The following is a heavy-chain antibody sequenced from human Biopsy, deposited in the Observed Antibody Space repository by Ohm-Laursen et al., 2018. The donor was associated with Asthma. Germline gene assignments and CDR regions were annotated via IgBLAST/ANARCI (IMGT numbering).Heavy chain of an antibody. J-gene: IGHJ4*02. D-gene: IGHD2-2*01. V-gene: IGHV1-69*01. CDR3: ARKAGSCISRTCYSLDF. CDR1: GGTFNTYV. CDR2: INSVFGTT. Sequence: SSVKVSCKSLGGTFNTYVIGWARQAPGQGLEWMGGINSVFGTTTYPQKFQDRVPITADDSPSTVYMELSSLRSEDTAVYYCARKAGSCISRTCYSLDFWGQGTLVTVSS.